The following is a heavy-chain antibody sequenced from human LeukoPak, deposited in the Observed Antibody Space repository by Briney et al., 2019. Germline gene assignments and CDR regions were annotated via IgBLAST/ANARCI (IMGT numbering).Heavy chain of an antibody. CDR1: GFSFTIYG. V-gene: IGHV3-33*01. Sequence: PGRSLRLSCAASGFSFTIYGMHWVRQAPGKGLEWVAVLWDDGTRKYYADSVKGRFTISRDNAKNSLYLRMNSLRAEDTAVYYCARVRPYFDYWGQGTLVTVSS. CDR3: ARVRPYFDY. CDR2: LWDDGTRK. J-gene: IGHJ4*02.